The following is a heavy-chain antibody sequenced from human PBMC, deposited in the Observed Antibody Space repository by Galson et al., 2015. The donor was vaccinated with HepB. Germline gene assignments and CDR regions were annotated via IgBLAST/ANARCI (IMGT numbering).Heavy chain of an antibody. J-gene: IGHJ3*02. Sequence: SVKVSCKASGYTFTGYYMHWVRQAPGQGLEWMGWINPNSGGTNYAQKFQGWVTMTRDTSISTAYMELSRLRSDDTAVYYCARGRHPIAVAAVGSDAFDIWGQGTMVTVSS. CDR1: GYTFTGYY. D-gene: IGHD6-19*01. CDR3: ARGRHPIAVAAVGSDAFDI. CDR2: INPNSGGT. V-gene: IGHV1-2*04.